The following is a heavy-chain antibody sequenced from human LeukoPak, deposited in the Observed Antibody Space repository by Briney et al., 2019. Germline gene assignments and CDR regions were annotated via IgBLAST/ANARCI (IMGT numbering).Heavy chain of an antibody. CDR1: GFTFDDYA. V-gene: IGHV3-9*01. J-gene: IGHJ1*01. Sequence: SGGSLRLSCAASGFTFDDYAMHWVRQAPGKGLEWVSGISWNSGSIGYADSVKGRFTISRDNAKNSLYLQMNSLRAEDTALYYCAKDRYSGSYYPKYFQHWGQGTLVTVSS. CDR2: ISWNSGSI. CDR3: AKDRYSGSYYPKYFQH. D-gene: IGHD1-26*01.